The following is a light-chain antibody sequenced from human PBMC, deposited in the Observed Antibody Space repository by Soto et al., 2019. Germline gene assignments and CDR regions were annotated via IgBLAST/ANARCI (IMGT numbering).Light chain of an antibody. CDR1: QSVLYISNNKNH. Sequence: DLVPTPSADSLSLSLWASSTTTCKSSQSVLYISNNKNHLAWYQQKPGQPPKLLLYWASTRESGVPDRFSGSGSGTDFTLTISSLQAEDVSVYYCQQYYSIPPWTFGQGTKVDIK. V-gene: IGKV4-1*01. CDR3: QQYYSIPPWT. CDR2: WAS. J-gene: IGKJ1*01.